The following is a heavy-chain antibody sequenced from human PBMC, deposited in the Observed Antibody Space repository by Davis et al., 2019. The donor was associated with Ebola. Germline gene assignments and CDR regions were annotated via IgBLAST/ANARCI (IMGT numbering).Heavy chain of an antibody. Sequence: MPGGSLRLSCTVSGDSSSIYYWSWIRQPPGKGLEWIGYVFHSGSSNYNPSLNGRAAISLDTSTKQFSLKLTSVTAEDMAVYYCASGWLPMTWGQGTLVTVSS. CDR1: GDSSSIYY. J-gene: IGHJ4*02. V-gene: IGHV4-59*01. CDR2: VFHSGSS. CDR3: ASGWLPMT. D-gene: IGHD5-12*01.